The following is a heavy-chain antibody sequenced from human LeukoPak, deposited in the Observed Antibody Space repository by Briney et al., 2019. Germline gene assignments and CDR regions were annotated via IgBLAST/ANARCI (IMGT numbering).Heavy chain of an antibody. CDR2: LSGGGGST. Sequence: PGRSLRLSCAASGFTVTRYAMRWARQAPGEGLGWDSALSGGGGSTYYADSVKGRFTIPRDNSKNTLYLQMDSLRAEDTAVYYCVVATITVDYWGQGTLVTVSS. CDR1: GFTVTRYA. J-gene: IGHJ4*02. D-gene: IGHD5-12*01. V-gene: IGHV3-23*01. CDR3: VVATITVDY.